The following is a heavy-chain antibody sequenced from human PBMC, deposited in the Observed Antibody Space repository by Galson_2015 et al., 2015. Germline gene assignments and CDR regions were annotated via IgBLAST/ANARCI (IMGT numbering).Heavy chain of an antibody. J-gene: IGHJ4*02. CDR2: INSDGSST. CDR3: TSDLPWD. Sequence: SLRLSCAASGFTFSSYWMHWVRHAPGKGLVWVSCINSDGSSTSYADSVKGRFTISRDNAKNTLDLQMNSLRAEDTAVYYCTSDLPWDWGQGTLVTVSS. CDR1: GFTFSSYW. V-gene: IGHV3-74*01.